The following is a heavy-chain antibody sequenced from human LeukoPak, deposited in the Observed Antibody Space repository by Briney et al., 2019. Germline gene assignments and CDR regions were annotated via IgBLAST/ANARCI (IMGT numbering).Heavy chain of an antibody. CDR3: AGTSGSYPLYYFDY. CDR1: GFTFSSYA. D-gene: IGHD1-26*01. J-gene: IGHJ4*02. V-gene: IGHV3-23*01. Sequence: GGSLRLSCAASGFTFSSYAMSWVRQAPGKGLEWVSAISGSGGSTYHADSVKGRFTIARDNSKNTLYLQMNSLRAEDTAVYYCAGTSGSYPLYYFDYWGQGTLVTVSS. CDR2: ISGSGGST.